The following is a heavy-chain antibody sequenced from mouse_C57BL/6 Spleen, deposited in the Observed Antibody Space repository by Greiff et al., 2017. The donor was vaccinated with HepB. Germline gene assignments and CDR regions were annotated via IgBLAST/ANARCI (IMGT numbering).Heavy chain of an antibody. Sequence: QVQLQQPGTELVKPGASVKLSCKASGYTFTSYWMHWVKQRPGQGLEWIGNINPSNGGTNYNEKFKSKATLTVDKSSSTAYMQLSSLTSEYSAVYYCARGGPTIVPKPSFYAMDDWGQGTSVTVSS. CDR1: GYTFTSYW. CDR3: ARGGPTIVPKPSFYAMDD. J-gene: IGHJ4*01. V-gene: IGHV1-53*01. CDR2: INPSNGGT. D-gene: IGHD2-5*01.